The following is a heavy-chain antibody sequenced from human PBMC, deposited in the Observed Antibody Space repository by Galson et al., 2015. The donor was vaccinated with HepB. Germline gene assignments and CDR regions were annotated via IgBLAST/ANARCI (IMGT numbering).Heavy chain of an antibody. J-gene: IGHJ4*02. D-gene: IGHD2-15*01. V-gene: IGHV3-30*04. CDR3: ARDRTLYCSGGSCYQAFDY. Sequence: SLRLSCAASGFNFHTFAMHWVRQAPGKGLEGVSVISWDGANKNYAESVKGRFTISRDNAKNSLYLQMNSLRAEDTAVYYCARDRTLYCSGGSCYQAFDYWGQGTLVTVSS. CDR1: GFNFHTFA. CDR2: ISWDGANK.